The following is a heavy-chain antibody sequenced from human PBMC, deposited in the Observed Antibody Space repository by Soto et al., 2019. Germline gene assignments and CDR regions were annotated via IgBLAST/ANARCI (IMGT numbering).Heavy chain of an antibody. CDR1: GASINSGGYY. V-gene: IGHV4-31*03. CDR2: IYFSGST. CDR3: ASGNAWEALLAY. D-gene: IGHD1-26*01. Sequence: VQLQESGPGLVKPSQTLSLNCTVSGASINSGGYYWSWIRPLPGKGLEWIGYIYFSGSTYYNPSLDSRVTISLDTSQNQFSLKLSSVTAADTAVYYCASGNAWEALLAYWGQGTLVTVAS. J-gene: IGHJ4*02.